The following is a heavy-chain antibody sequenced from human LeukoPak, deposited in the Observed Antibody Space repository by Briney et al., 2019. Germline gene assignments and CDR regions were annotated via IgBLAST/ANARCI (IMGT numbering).Heavy chain of an antibody. V-gene: IGHV4-34*01. CDR2: INHSGST. J-gene: IGHJ4*02. D-gene: IGHD1-26*01. CDR3: AREWGHWDFDY. CDR1: GGSFSGYN. Sequence: RTSETLSLTCAVYGGSFSGYNWNWIRQPPGKGLEWIGEINHSGSTNYNPSLKRRVTISVDTSKNQFSLRLSSVTAADTAVYYCAREWGHWDFDYWGQGTLVTVSS.